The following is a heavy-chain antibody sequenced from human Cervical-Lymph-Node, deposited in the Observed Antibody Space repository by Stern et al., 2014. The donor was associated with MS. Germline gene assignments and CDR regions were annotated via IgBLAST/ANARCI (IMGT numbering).Heavy chain of an antibody. Sequence: VQLVQSGAEVKKPGESLKISCEASGYLFDDYWIGWVRQMSGRGLELVAIIFPRDSNTRYSPSVQGQGTISADKSISPASLQGSSLKASDTAMYYCARSPATPSGYDRFDYWGQGALVTVSS. J-gene: IGHJ4*02. V-gene: IGHV5-51*03. CDR2: IFPRDSNT. CDR1: GYLFDDYW. CDR3: ARSPATPSGYDRFDY. D-gene: IGHD5-12*01.